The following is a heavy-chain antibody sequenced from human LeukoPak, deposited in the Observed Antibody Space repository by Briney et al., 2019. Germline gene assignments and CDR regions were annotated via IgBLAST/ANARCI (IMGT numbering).Heavy chain of an antibody. CDR1: GGSISSYY. CDR2: IYYSGST. D-gene: IGHD3-10*01. J-gene: IGHJ4*02. CDR3: ASHYGSGSYYY. V-gene: IGHV4-59*08. Sequence: PSETLSLTCTVSGGSISSYYWSWIRQPPGKGLEWIGYIYYSGSTNYNPSLKSRVTISVDTSKNQFSLKLSSVTAADTAVYYCASHYGSGSYYYWGQGTLVTVSS.